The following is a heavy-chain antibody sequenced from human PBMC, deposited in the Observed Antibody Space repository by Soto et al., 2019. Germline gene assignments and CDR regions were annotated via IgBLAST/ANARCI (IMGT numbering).Heavy chain of an antibody. CDR3: ARDAFGYSYGYFDY. CDR2: ISYDGSNK. D-gene: IGHD5-18*01. V-gene: IGHV3-30-3*01. J-gene: IGHJ4*02. Sequence: ESGGGVVQPGRSLRLSCAASGFTFSSYAMHWVRQAPGKGLEWVAVISYDGSNKYYADSVKGRFTISRDNSKNTLYLQMNSLRAEDTAVYYCARDAFGYSYGYFDYWGQGTLVTVSS. CDR1: GFTFSSYA.